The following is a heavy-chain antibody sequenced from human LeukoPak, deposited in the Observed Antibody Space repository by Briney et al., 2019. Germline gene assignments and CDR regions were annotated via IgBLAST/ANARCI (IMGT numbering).Heavy chain of an antibody. J-gene: IGHJ6*03. CDR3: AKDLAAAGTVYYYYMDV. Sequence: GGSLRLSCAASGFTFSSYGMHWVRQAPGKGLEWVAFIRYDGSNKYYADSVKGRFTISRDNSKNTLYLQMNSLRAEDTAVYYCAKDLAAAGTVYYYYMDVWGKGTTVTVSS. D-gene: IGHD6-13*01. CDR2: IRYDGSNK. V-gene: IGHV3-30*02. CDR1: GFTFSSYG.